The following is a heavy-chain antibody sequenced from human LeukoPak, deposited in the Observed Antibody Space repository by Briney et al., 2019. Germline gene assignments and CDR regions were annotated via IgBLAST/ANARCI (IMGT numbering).Heavy chain of an antibody. V-gene: IGHV3-30-3*01. CDR3: ARGIAVAGAFGY. Sequence: PGGSLRLSCAASGFTFSSYATHWVRQAPGKGLEWVAVISYDGSNKYYADSVKGRFTISRDNSKNTLYLQMNSLRAEDTAVYYCARGIAVAGAFGYWGQGTLVTVSS. D-gene: IGHD6-19*01. CDR2: ISYDGSNK. CDR1: GFTFSSYA. J-gene: IGHJ4*02.